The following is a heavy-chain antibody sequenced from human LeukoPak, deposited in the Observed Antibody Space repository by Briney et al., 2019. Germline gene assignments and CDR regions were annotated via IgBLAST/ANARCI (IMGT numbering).Heavy chain of an antibody. CDR2: IYPGDSDT. V-gene: IGHV5-51*01. D-gene: IGHD2-21*01. J-gene: IGHJ6*02. CDR1: GYSFTSYW. Sequence: GESLKISCKGSGYSFTSYWIGWVRQMPGKGLEWMGIIYPGDSDTRYSPSFQGQVTISADKSISTAYLQWSSLKASDTAMYYCAREFTYLPDYYGMDVWGQGTTVTVSS. CDR3: AREFTYLPDYYGMDV.